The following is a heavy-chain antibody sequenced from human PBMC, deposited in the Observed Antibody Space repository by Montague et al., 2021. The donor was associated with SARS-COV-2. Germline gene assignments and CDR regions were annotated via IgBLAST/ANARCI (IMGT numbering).Heavy chain of an antibody. CDR1: DGSFSNYY. V-gene: IGHV4-34*01. CDR3: ARGGGYCYGALDY. J-gene: IGHJ4*02. D-gene: IGHD5-18*01. CDR2: INHSGST. Sequence: SETLSLTCVVYDGSFSNYYWSWIRQPPGKGLEWIGEINHSGSTNYNPSLKSRVTISVDTSKKQFSLMLNSVTAADTAVYYCARGGGYCYGALDYWGQGTLVTVSS.